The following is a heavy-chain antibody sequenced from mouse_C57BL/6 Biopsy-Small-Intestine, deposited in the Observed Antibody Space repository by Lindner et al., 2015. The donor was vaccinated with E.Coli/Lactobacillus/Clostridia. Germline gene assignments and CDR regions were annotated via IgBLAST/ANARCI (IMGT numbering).Heavy chain of an antibody. Sequence: SVKVSCKSFGVTFSTFTFSWVRQAPDQGLEWMGRITPILGRVDYAQKFQGRVTITAEESTSTAYMELSSLRSEDTAVYYCAREDITSYFDYWGQGTLVTVSS. D-gene: IGHD1-2*01. CDR3: AREDITSYFDY. CDR2: ITPILGRV. V-gene: IGHV1-77*01. J-gene: IGHJ2*01. CDR1: GVTFSTFT.